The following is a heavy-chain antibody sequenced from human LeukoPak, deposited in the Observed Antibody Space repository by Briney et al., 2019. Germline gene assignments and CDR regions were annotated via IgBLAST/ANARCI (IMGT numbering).Heavy chain of an antibody. D-gene: IGHD5-18*01. V-gene: IGHV3-11*04. CDR3: ARTARHLDY. Sequence: GGSLRLSCEASGFTFSDPYMSWIRQAPGKGLECLSYISGSGTDINYADSVRGRFTISRDNAKNLLYLQMNDLRVEDTAVYYCARTARHLDYWGQGTLVTVSS. CDR2: ISGSGTDI. J-gene: IGHJ4*02. CDR1: GFTFSDPY.